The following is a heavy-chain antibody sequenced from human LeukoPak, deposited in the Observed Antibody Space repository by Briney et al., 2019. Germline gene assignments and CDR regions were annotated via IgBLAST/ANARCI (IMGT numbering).Heavy chain of an antibody. Sequence: GGSLRLSCAASGFTFSTYGMSWVRQAPGKGLEWVSGISGSGGSRFYTDSVKGRFTISRDNSKNTLYLQMNSLRAEGTAVYYCAKLREWELPDLFDYWGQGTLVTVSS. CDR2: ISGSGGSR. J-gene: IGHJ4*02. CDR3: AKLREWELPDLFDY. V-gene: IGHV3-23*01. CDR1: GFTFSTYG. D-gene: IGHD1-26*01.